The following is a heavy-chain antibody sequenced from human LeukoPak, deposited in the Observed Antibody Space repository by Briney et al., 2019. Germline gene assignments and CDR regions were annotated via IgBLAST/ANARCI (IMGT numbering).Heavy chain of an antibody. V-gene: IGHV4-30-2*01. J-gene: IGHJ5*02. CDR3: ARGYSSGWYEWFDP. CDR1: GGSISSGGYS. D-gene: IGHD6-19*01. CDR2: IYHSGST. Sequence: SETLPLTCAVSGGSISSGGYSWSWIRQPPGKGLEWIGYIYHSGSTYYNPSLKSRVTISVDRSKNQFSLKLSSVTAADTAVYYCARGYSSGWYEWFDPWGQGTLVTVSS.